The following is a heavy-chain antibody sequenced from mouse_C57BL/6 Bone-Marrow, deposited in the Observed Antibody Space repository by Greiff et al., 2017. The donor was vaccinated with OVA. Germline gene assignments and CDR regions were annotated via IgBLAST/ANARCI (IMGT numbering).Heavy chain of an antibody. CDR2: INPGSGGT. CDR1: GYAFTNYL. CDR3: ARWGTTVYYFDY. Sequence: QVQLKESGAELVRPGTSVKLSCKASGYAFTNYLIEWVKQRPGQGLEWIGVINPGSGGTNYNEKFKGKATLTADKSSSTAYMQLSSLTSEDSAVYFCARWGTTVYYFDYWGQGTTLTVSS. D-gene: IGHD1-1*01. J-gene: IGHJ2*01. V-gene: IGHV1-54*01.